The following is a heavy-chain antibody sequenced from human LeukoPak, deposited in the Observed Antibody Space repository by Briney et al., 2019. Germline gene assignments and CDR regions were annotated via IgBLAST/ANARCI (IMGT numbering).Heavy chain of an antibody. CDR3: ARDQGSPYYYMDV. V-gene: IGHV1-69*05. CDR1: GGTFSSYA. J-gene: IGHJ6*03. CDR2: IIPIFGTA. Sequence: SVKVSCKASGGTFSSYAISWVRQAPGQGLEWMGGIIPIFGTANYAQKFQGRVTITTDESTSTAYMELSSLRSEDTAVYHCARDQGSPYYYMDVWGKGTTVTVSS. D-gene: IGHD3-10*01.